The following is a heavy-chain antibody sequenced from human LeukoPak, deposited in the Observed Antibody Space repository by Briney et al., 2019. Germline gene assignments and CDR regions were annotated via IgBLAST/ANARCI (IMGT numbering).Heavy chain of an antibody. D-gene: IGHD3-22*01. Sequence: PGGSLRLSCAASGFTVSSNYMSWVRQAPGKGLEWVSVIYSGGSTYYADSVKGRFTISRDNSKNTLYLQMNSLRAEDTAVYYCARDIYDSSGYCVDYWGQGTLVTVSS. CDR2: IYSGGST. CDR1: GFTVSSNY. CDR3: ARDIYDSSGYCVDY. J-gene: IGHJ4*02. V-gene: IGHV3-53*01.